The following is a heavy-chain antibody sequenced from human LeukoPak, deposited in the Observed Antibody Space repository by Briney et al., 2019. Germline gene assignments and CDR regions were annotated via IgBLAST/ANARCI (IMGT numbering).Heavy chain of an antibody. J-gene: IGHJ4*02. CDR1: GFTFSSHW. Sequence: GGSLRLSCAASGFTFSSHWMTWVRQAPGKGLEWVAVISYDGSNKYYADSVKGRFTISRDNSKNTLYLQMNSLRVGDTAVYYCARDWTDYFDYWGQGTLVTVSS. D-gene: IGHD3/OR15-3a*01. CDR2: ISYDGSNK. V-gene: IGHV3-30-3*01. CDR3: ARDWTDYFDY.